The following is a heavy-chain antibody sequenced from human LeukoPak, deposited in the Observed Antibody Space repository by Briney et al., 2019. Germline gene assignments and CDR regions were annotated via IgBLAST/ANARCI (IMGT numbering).Heavy chain of an antibody. D-gene: IGHD3-22*01. J-gene: IGHJ4*02. CDR1: GFTFRNYG. V-gene: IGHV3-21*01. Sequence: GGSLRLSCDASGFTFRNYGMHWVRQAPGKGLEWVSSISTSSSYIYYADSVKGRFTISRDNAKNSLYLQMNSLRAEDTAVYYCAREQLKYYYDSSGYSDYWGQGTLVTVSS. CDR2: ISTSSSYI. CDR3: AREQLKYYYDSSGYSDY.